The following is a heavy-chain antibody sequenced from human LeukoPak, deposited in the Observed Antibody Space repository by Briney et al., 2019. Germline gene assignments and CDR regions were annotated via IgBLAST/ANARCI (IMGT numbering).Heavy chain of an antibody. CDR2: IYTSGST. D-gene: IGHD3-10*01. CDR3: ARAGKSGTMVLFDY. CDR1: GGSISSYY. Sequence: PSETLSLTCAVSGGSISSYYWSWIRQPAGKGLEWIGRIYTSGSTNYNPSLKSRVTMSVDTSKNQFSLKLSSVTAADTAVYYCARAGKSGTMVLFDYWGQGTLVTVSS. J-gene: IGHJ4*02. V-gene: IGHV4-4*07.